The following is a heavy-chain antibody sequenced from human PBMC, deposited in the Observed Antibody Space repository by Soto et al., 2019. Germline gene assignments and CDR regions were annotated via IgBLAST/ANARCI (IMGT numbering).Heavy chain of an antibody. J-gene: IGHJ6*02. CDR2: IRSKAYGGTT. CDR1: GFTFGDYA. CDR3: TRDLPTPYYDFWSGYYGYYGMDV. Sequence: PGGSLRLSCTASGFTFGDYAMSWVRQAPGKGLEWVGFIRSKAYGGTTEYAASVKGRFTISRDDSKSTAYLQMNSLKTEDTAVYYCTRDLPTPYYDFWSGYYGYYGMDVWGQGTTVTVSS. V-gene: IGHV3-49*04. D-gene: IGHD3-3*01.